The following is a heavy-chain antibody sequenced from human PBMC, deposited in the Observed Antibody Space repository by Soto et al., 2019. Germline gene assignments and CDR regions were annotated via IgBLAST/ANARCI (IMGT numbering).Heavy chain of an antibody. J-gene: IGHJ4*02. CDR1: GFTFSTFA. CDR3: ARHYSLGGWYGRDEYYFDY. D-gene: IGHD6-19*01. Sequence: PVGSLRLSCSASGFTFSTFAVHWVRQAPGKGLEWVAVISADGTNKYYADSVKGRFTISRDNSKNTLFLQMDSLRTEDTAVYYCARHYSLGGWYGRDEYYFDYWGQGTLVTVSS. CDR2: ISADGTNK. V-gene: IGHV3-30-3*01.